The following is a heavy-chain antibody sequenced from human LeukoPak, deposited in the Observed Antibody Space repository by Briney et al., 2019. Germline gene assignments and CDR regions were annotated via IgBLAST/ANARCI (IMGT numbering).Heavy chain of an antibody. Sequence: SETLSLTCAVYGGSFSGYYWSWIRQPPGKGLEWIGEINHSGSTNYNPSLKSRVTISVDTSKNQFSLKLSSVTAADTAAYYCARVSSAYYFDYWGQGTLVTVSS. CDR2: INHSGST. CDR1: GGSFSGYY. CDR3: ARVSSAYYFDY. D-gene: IGHD6-6*01. V-gene: IGHV4-34*01. J-gene: IGHJ4*02.